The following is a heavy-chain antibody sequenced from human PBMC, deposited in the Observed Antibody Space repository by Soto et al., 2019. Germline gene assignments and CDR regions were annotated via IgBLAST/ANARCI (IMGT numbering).Heavy chain of an antibody. CDR3: ARAGHCISTSCYAFDI. V-gene: IGHV1-8*01. CDR2: MNPNSGNT. J-gene: IGHJ3*02. CDR1: GYTFTSYD. Sequence: GASVKVSCKASGYTFTSYDINWVRQATGQGLEWMGWMNPNSGNTGYAQKFQGRVTMTRNTSISTAYKELSSLRSEDTAVYYCARAGHCISTSCYAFDIWGQGTMVT. D-gene: IGHD2-2*01.